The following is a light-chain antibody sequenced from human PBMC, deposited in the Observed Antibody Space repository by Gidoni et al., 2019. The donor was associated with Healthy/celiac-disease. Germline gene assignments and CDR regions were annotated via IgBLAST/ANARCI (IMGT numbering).Light chain of an antibody. Sequence: NFMLTQPQSVSASPAKTVTISCTRSSGSIASNYVQWYQQRPGSAPTTVIYEDNQRPSGVPDRFSGSIDSSSNSASLTISGLKTEDEADYYCQSYDSSNLWVFGGGTKLTVL. V-gene: IGLV6-57*04. J-gene: IGLJ3*02. CDR3: QSYDSSNLWV. CDR2: EDN. CDR1: SGSIASNY.